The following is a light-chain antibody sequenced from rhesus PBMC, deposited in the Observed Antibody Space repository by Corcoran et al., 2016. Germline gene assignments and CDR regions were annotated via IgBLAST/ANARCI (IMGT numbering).Light chain of an antibody. V-gene: IGLV2-13*02. Sequence: QAALTKSPSVSGSPVQSVTISGTDTRIDIGDYERVSWYQQHPGKAPKLMIFEVNKRPSEVSDRLSGSKSGNTASLTISGLQAEDEADYYCSSYATSSAFYIFGIGTRLTVL. J-gene: IGLJ1*01. CDR3: SSYATSSAFYI. CDR2: EVN. CDR1: RIDIGDYER.